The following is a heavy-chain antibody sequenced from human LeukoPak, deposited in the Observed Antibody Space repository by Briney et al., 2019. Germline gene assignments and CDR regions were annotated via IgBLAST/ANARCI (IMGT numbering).Heavy chain of an antibody. D-gene: IGHD2-8*01. V-gene: IGHV1-69*06. Sequence: SVKVSCKASGYTFTGYYMHWVRQAPGQGLEWMGGIIPMFATPNYAQRLRGRVTITADKSTTTAYMELSSLRSEDTAVYYCARAGIPGYCTNVTCSNWLDPWGQGTLVTVSS. CDR2: IIPMFATP. CDR3: ARAGIPGYCTNVTCSNWLDP. CDR1: GYTFTGYY. J-gene: IGHJ5*02.